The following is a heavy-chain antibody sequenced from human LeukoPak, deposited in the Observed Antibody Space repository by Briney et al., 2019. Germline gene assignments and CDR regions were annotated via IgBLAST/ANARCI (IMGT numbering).Heavy chain of an antibody. J-gene: IGHJ3*02. CDR2: INPNSGGT. V-gene: IGHV1-2*02. CDR1: GYTFTGYY. CDR3: ARDGGGELIVGATTRAFDI. Sequence: ASVTVSCTASGYTFTGYYMHWVRHAPGQGLEWMGWINPNSGGTNYAQKFQGRVTMTRDTSISTAYMELSRLRSDDTAVYYCARDGGGELIVGATTRAFDIWGQGTMVTVSS. D-gene: IGHD1-26*01.